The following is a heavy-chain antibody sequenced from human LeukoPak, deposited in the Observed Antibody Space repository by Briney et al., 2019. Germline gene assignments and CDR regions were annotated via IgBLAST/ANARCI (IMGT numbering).Heavy chain of an antibody. CDR2: FQNSVTR. Sequence: PSETPSLTCSVSGGSITTTDFYWSWIRQSPGKGLEWIGNFQNSVTRYYNPSLKSRVAMSVDLSKNQFSLKLTSVTAAETSVYYRARLLGYWSDYNSPAGGSWGQEILVTVSS. CDR3: ARLLGYWSDYNSPAGGS. V-gene: IGHV4-39*01. CDR1: GGSITTTDFY. D-gene: IGHD2-15*01. J-gene: IGHJ4*02.